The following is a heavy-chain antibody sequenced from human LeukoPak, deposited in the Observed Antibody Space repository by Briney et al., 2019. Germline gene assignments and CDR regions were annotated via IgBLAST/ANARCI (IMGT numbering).Heavy chain of an antibody. D-gene: IGHD4-17*01. CDR2: IIPIFGTA. V-gene: IGHV1-69*13. CDR1: GGTFSSYA. Sequence: SVKVSCKASGGTFSSYAISWVRQAPGQGLEWMGGIIPIFGTANYAQKFQGRVTITADESTSTAYMELSSLRSEDTAVYYCARMQLRRRSFYGDYGSRYFDYWGQGTLVTVSS. J-gene: IGHJ4*02. CDR3: ARMQLRRRSFYGDYGSRYFDY.